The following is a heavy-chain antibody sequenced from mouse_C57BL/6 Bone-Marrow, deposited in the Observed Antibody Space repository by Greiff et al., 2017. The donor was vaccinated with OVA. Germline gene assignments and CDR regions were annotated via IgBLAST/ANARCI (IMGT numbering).Heavy chain of an antibody. J-gene: IGHJ4*01. D-gene: IGHD1-1*01. CDR3: ATITTVVEDYAMDY. V-gene: IGHV1-80*01. CDR1: GYAFSSYW. Sequence: QVQLKQSGAELVKPGASVKISCKASGYAFSSYWMNWVKQRPGQGLEWIGQIYPGDGDTNYNGKFKGKATLTADKSSSTAYMQLISLTSEDSAVYFCATITTVVEDYAMDYWGQGTSVTVSS. CDR2: IYPGDGDT.